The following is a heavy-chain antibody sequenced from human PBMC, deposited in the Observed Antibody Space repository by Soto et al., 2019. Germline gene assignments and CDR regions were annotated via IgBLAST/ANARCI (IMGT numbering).Heavy chain of an antibody. CDR2: IKSKTDGGTT. Sequence: PAGSLRLFCAACGLTLCNAWMVWVSQAPAKGLEWVGRIKSKTDGGTTDYAAPVKGRFTISRDDSKNTLYLQINSLKTEDTAVYYCTTAYYYDSSGYFDAFDIWGQGTMVTV. D-gene: IGHD3-22*01. J-gene: IGHJ3*02. CDR3: TTAYYYDSSGYFDAFDI. V-gene: IGHV3-15*01. CDR1: GLTLCNAW.